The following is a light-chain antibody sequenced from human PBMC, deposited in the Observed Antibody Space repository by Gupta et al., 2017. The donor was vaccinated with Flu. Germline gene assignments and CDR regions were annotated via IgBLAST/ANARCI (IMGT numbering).Light chain of an antibody. J-gene: IGLJ1*01. Sequence: PRSVSGSPGQSVTISCTGTTSNIGGSNPVSWYQQLPGRAPKLIIYDVNQRPSGVPDRFSGSKSGITASLTISGLQAEDEGDFYCCSDAAGNTFVFGPGTTVTVL. CDR3: CSDAAGNTFV. CDR2: DVN. V-gene: IGLV2-11*01. CDR1: TSNIGGSNP.